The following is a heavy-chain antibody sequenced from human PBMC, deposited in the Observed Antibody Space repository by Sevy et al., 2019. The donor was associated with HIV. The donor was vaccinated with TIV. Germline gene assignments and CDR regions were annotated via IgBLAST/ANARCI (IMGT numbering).Heavy chain of an antibody. Sequence: ASVKVSCKVSGKTLTQLAMHWVRQAPGKGLEWMGTFDPEDDERIYAQKFPGRVTMTEDRSTDTAYMELRILRSDDTAVYYCATTKDYYDSSGSPFDYWGQGTLVTVSS. CDR3: ATTKDYYDSSGSPFDY. J-gene: IGHJ4*02. V-gene: IGHV1-24*01. D-gene: IGHD3-22*01. CDR1: GKTLTQLA. CDR2: FDPEDDER.